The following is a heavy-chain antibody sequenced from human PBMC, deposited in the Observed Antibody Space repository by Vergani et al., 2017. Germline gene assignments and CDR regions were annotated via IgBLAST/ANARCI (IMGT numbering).Heavy chain of an antibody. D-gene: IGHD3-3*01. CDR1: GGSFSGYY. CDR3: ARVLRLGPYLFDP. CDR2: IYHSGST. Sequence: QVQLQQWGAGLLKPSETLSLTCAVYGGSFSGYYWSWIRQPPGKGLEWIGEIYHSGSTYYNPSLKSRVTISVDRSKNQFSLKLSSVTAADTAVYYCARVLRLGPYLFDPWGQGTLVTVSS. V-gene: IGHV4-34*01. J-gene: IGHJ5*02.